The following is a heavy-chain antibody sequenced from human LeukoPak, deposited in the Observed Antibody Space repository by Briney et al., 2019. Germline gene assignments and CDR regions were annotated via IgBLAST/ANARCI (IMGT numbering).Heavy chain of an antibody. J-gene: IGHJ3*02. D-gene: IGHD2-21*01. CDR1: GFSFSSYA. CDR3: VRDRRFPDDVFDI. Sequence: PGGSLRLSCAASGFSFSSYAMGWVRPAPGKGLEWVSTITRRCDQIRHVDSARGRFTISRDHFKNTLYLQMNSLRAEDTALYYCVRDRRFPDDVFDIWGQGTMVTVSS. V-gene: IGHV3-23*01. CDR2: ITRRCDQI.